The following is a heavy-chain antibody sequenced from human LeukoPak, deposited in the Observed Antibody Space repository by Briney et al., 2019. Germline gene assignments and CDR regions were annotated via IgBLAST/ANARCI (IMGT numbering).Heavy chain of an antibody. V-gene: IGHV5-51*01. CDR1: RYSFTNYW. CDR2: IYPGDSDS. D-gene: IGHD6-13*01. J-gene: IGHJ4*02. Sequence: GESLKISRKGSRYSFTNYWIGWVRQVPGKGLEWVAIIYPGDSDSRYSPSFQGPVISADKSISTAYLQWSSLKASDNGMYYCARLSSSRWFFDYWGQGTLVTVSS. CDR3: ARLSSSRWFFDY.